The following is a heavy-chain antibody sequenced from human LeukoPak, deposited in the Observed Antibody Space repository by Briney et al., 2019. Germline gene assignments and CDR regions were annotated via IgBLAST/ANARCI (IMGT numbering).Heavy chain of an antibody. Sequence: GESLKISCKGSGYRFTSYWIGWVRQIPGKGLEWMAIIYPADSDIRYSPSFQGQVTISADKSISTAYLQWSSLKASDTAMYYCARLIAGYSTGWYYFDCWGQGTLVTVSS. CDR2: IYPADSDI. CDR3: ARLIAGYSTGWYYFDC. D-gene: IGHD6-19*01. CDR1: GYRFTSYW. V-gene: IGHV5-51*01. J-gene: IGHJ4*02.